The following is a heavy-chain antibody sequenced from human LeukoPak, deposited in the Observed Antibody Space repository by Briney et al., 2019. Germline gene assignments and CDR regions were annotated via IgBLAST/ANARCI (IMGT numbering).Heavy chain of an antibody. CDR1: GGSFSGYY. CDR2: INHSGST. CDR3: ARGRAGALYFDY. J-gene: IGHJ4*02. V-gene: IGHV4-34*01. D-gene: IGHD4-17*01. Sequence: SETLSLTCAVYGGSFSGYYWSWVRQPPGKGLEWIGEINHSGSTNYNPSLKSRGTISVDTSKNQFSLKLSSVTAADTAVYYCARGRAGALYFDYWGQGTLVTVSS.